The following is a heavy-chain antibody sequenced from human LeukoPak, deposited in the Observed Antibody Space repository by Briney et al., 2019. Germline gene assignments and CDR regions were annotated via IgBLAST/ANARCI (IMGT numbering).Heavy chain of an antibody. Sequence: PGGSLRLSCAASGFTFSSYWMHWVRQAPGKGLVWVSHINSDGSGTTYADSVKGRFTISRDNAKNTLYLQMNSLRAEDTAVYDCAKDRAVPAAICYYFDYWGQGTLVTVSS. CDR2: INSDGSGT. CDR3: AKDRAVPAAICYYFDY. V-gene: IGHV3-74*01. J-gene: IGHJ4*02. CDR1: GFTFSSYW. D-gene: IGHD2-2*02.